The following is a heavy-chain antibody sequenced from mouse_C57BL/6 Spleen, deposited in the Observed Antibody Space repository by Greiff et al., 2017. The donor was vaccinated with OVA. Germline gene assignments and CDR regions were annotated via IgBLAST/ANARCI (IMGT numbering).Heavy chain of an antibody. Sequence: VQLQQSGPELVKPGASVKMSCKASGYTFTDYNMHWVKQSNGKSLEWIGYINPNNGGTSYNQKFKGKATLTVNKSSSTAYMELRSLTSEDSAVYYCSYYYGSSYGFAYWGQGTLVTVSA. J-gene: IGHJ3*01. V-gene: IGHV1-22*01. CDR1: GYTFTDYN. CDR3: SYYYGSSYGFAY. D-gene: IGHD1-1*01. CDR2: INPNNGGT.